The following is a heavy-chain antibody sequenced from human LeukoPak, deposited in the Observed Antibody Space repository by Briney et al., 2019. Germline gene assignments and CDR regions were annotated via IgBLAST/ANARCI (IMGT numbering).Heavy chain of an antibody. V-gene: IGHV3-21*01. CDR3: ARHYVWGSYRPTPGDP. J-gene: IGHJ5*02. CDR2: ISSSSSYI. Sequence: PGGSLRLSCAASGSTFSSYSMNWVRQAPGKGLEWVSSISSSSSYIYYADSVKGRFTISRDNAKNSLYLQMNSLRAEDTAVYYCARHYVWGSYRPTPGDPWGQGTLVTVSS. CDR1: GSTFSSYS. D-gene: IGHD3-16*02.